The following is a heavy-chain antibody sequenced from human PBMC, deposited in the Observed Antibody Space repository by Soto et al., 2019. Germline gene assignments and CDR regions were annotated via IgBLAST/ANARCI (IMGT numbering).Heavy chain of an antibody. CDR3: ARVPRGYYYYGMDV. D-gene: IGHD1-26*01. J-gene: IGHJ6*02. CDR1: GGSFSGYH. CDR2: INHSGST. Sequence: SETLSLTCAVYGGSFSGYHWSWIRQPPGKGLEWIGEINHSGSTNYNPSLKSRVTISVDTSKNQFSLKLSSVTAADTAVYYCARVPRGYYYYGMDVWGQGTTVTVSS. V-gene: IGHV4-34*01.